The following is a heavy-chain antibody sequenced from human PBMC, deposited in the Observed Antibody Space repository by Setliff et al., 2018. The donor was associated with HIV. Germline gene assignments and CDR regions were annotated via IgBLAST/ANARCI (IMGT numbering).Heavy chain of an antibody. J-gene: IGHJ2*01. CDR2: IYHSGNT. CDR3: ARDKTYCNYSRFSRAGWYFDL. CDR1: GYSINSSHF. Sequence: SETLSLTCTVSGYSINSSHFWGWIRQPPGKGLEWVGSIYHSGNTHYNPSLQSRVTISVDTSKNQFSLKLSSVTAADTAVYYCARDKTYCNYSRFSRAGWYFDLWGRGTLVTVSS. D-gene: IGHD2-2*01. V-gene: IGHV4-38-2*02.